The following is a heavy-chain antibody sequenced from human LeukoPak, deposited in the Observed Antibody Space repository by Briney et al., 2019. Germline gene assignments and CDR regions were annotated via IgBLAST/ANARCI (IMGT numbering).Heavy chain of an antibody. V-gene: IGHV3-7*01. CDR2: IRRDGSET. Sequence: GGPLRLSCAASGFTFSNYWMTWVRRAPGKGLEWVANIRRDGSETHYVDSVMGRFTISRDNAKNSLYLQMNSLRAEDTAVYYCAELGITMIGGVWGKGTTVTISS. J-gene: IGHJ6*04. CDR1: GFTFSNYW. CDR3: AELGITMIGGV. D-gene: IGHD3-10*02.